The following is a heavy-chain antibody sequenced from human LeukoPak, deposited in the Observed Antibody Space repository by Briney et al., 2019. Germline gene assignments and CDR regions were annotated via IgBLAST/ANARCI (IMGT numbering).Heavy chain of an antibody. V-gene: IGHV3-48*01. CDR2: ITNSGNSK. Sequence: GGSLRLSCAASEFTFSSYSMNWVRQAPGKGLEWVSYITNSGNSKSYADSVKGRFTISRDNTKNSLYLQMNGLRAEDTAVYYCAKDLAVAGVVYYYYGMDVWGQGTTVTVSS. CDR3: AKDLAVAGVVYYYYGMDV. J-gene: IGHJ6*02. CDR1: EFTFSSYS. D-gene: IGHD6-19*01.